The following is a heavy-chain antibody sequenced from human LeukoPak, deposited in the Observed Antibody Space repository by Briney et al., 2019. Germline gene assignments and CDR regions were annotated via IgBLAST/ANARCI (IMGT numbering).Heavy chain of an antibody. CDR2: IRSKAFGGTP. CDR3: TRNTVTVHFDY. CDR1: GFTFDDYA. Sequence: GGSLRLSCSASGFTFDDYAVSWFRQAPGKGLEWVGSIRSKAFGGTPEYAASVRGRFTISRDDSKGIAYLQMNSLKTEDTAVYYCTRNTVTVHFDYWSQGTLVTVSS. V-gene: IGHV3-49*03. D-gene: IGHD4-17*01. J-gene: IGHJ4*02.